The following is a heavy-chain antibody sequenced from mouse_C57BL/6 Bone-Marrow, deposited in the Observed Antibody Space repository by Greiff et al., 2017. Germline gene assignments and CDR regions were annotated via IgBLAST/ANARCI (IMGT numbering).Heavy chain of an antibody. Sequence: EVQLVESGGGLVKPGGSLKLSCEASGFTFSSYAMSWVRQPPEKRLECVATISDGGSYTYYPDNVKGRFTISRDNAKNILSLQMRHLKSEDKAMYSCARKVTYYVGYTGTTVTVSS. D-gene: IGHD2-12*01. CDR3: ARKVTYYV. J-gene: IGHJ1*03. CDR1: GFTFSSYA. CDR2: ISDGGSYT. V-gene: IGHV5-4*01.